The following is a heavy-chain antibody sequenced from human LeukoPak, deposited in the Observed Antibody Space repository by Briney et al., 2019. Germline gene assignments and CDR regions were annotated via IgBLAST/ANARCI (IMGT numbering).Heavy chain of an antibody. J-gene: IGHJ4*02. CDR3: ARVAYYYDSSGYYYIDY. CDR1: GFTFSSYA. D-gene: IGHD3-22*01. CDR2: ISYDGSNK. Sequence: PGGSLRLSCAASGFTFSSYAMHWVRQAPGKGLEWVAVISYDGSNKYYADSVKGRFTISRDNSKNTLYLQMNSLRAEDTAVYYCARVAYYYDSSGYYYIDYWGQGTLVTVSS. V-gene: IGHV3-30-3*01.